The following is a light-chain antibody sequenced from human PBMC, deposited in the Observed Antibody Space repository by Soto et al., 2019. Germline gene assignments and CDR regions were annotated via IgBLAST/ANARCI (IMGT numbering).Light chain of an antibody. V-gene: IGKV1-39*01. J-gene: IGKJ5*01. CDR3: QQSFSTIT. Sequence: DIQITQSPSSLSASVRDSVTITCRASQNIRNYLNWYQQKPGRAPKPLIYASSSLQSGVPSRFSGSGSGTDFTLTISSLQPEYFATDFCQQSFSTITFAQGTRLEIK. CDR1: QNIRNY. CDR2: ASS.